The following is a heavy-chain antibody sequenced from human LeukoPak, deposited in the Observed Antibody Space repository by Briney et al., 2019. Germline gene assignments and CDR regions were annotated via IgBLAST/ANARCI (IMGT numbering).Heavy chain of an antibody. V-gene: IGHV3-23*01. D-gene: IGHD2-15*01. Sequence: GGSLRLSCAASGFTFSSNAMIWVRQAPGKGLEWVSVISGSGGSTYYADSVKGRFTISRDNSKNTLYLQMNSLRAEDTAVYYCAKGRATYCSGGTCSFDYWGQGTLVTVSS. J-gene: IGHJ4*02. CDR3: AKGRATYCSGGTCSFDY. CDR1: GFTFSSNA. CDR2: ISGSGGST.